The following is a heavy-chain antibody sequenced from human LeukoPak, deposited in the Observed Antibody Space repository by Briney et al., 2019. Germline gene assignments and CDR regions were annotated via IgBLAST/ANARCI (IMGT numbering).Heavy chain of an antibody. CDR3: ARETGYSYNTVDY. Sequence: GGSLRLSCAASGFTISSYEMNWVRQAPGKGLEWVSYISSSGGTIYYADSVKGRFTISRDNAKNSLYLQMNSLRAEDTAVYYCARETGYSYNTVDYWGQGTLVTVSS. D-gene: IGHD5-18*01. V-gene: IGHV3-48*03. J-gene: IGHJ4*02. CDR2: ISSSGGTI. CDR1: GFTISSYE.